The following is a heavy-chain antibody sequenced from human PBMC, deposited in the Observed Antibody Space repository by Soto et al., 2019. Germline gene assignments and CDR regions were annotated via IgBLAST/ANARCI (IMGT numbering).Heavy chain of an antibody. CDR1: GYGFCSYW. V-gene: IGHV5-51*01. CDR3: ERLSGGHSSSWLAC. Sequence: GESLKSSCKGCGYGFCSYWIGWVRQMSWKGLEWMGVISPGNSDTRYIPSFQGQVTMTADKSISTAYLHWSSLKASDTAMYYCERLSGGHSSSWLACWGQGTLVTVAS. CDR2: ISPGNSDT. J-gene: IGHJ5*01. D-gene: IGHD6-13*01.